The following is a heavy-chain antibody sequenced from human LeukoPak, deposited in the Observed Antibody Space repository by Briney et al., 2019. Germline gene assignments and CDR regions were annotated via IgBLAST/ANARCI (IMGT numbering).Heavy chain of an antibody. CDR3: ARDRASGSYDY. J-gene: IGHJ4*02. CDR1: GYSFTPYS. Sequence: ASVKVSCKTSGYSFTPYSINWVRQAPGQGLEWMGYINTNSGNPTYAQGFTGRFVFSLDASVSTTYMEIYSLRADDTAVYYCARDRASGSYDYWGQGTLVTVSS. D-gene: IGHD1-26*01. V-gene: IGHV7-4-1*01. CDR2: INTNSGNP.